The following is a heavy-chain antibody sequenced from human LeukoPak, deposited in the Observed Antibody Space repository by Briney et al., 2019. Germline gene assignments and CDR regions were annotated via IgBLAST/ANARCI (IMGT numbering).Heavy chain of an antibody. V-gene: IGHV3-23*01. CDR2: ISGSGGST. CDR3: ARDGGCSGGRCYPFDY. CDR1: GFTFSSYA. J-gene: IGHJ4*02. D-gene: IGHD2-15*01. Sequence: GGSLRLSCAASGFTFSSYAMSWVRQAPGKGLEWVSAISGSGGSTYYADSVKGRFTISRDNSKNSLYLQMNSLRAEDTALYYCARDGGCSGGRCYPFDYWGQGTLVTVSS.